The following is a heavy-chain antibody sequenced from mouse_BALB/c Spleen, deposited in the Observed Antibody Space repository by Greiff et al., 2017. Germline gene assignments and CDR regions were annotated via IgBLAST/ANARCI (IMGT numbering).Heavy chain of an antibody. V-gene: IGHV14-3*02. CDR1: GFNIKDTY. J-gene: IGHJ2*01. CDR3: ARSYYLDY. CDR2: IDPANGNT. Sequence: VHVKQSGAELVKPGASVKLSCTASGFNIKDTYMHWVKQRPEQGLEWIGRIDPANGNTKYDPKFQGKATITADTSSNTAYLQRSSLTSEDTAVYYCARSYYLDYWGQGTTLTVSS.